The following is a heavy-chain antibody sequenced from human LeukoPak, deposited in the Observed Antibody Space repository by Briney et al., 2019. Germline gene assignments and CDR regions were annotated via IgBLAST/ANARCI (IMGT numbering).Heavy chain of an antibody. Sequence: SQTLSLTCAVSGGSISSGGYSWSWTRQPPGKGLEWIGEINHSGSTNYNPSLKSRVTISVDTSKNQFSLKLSSVTAADTAVYYCARGGAQGIVVVPAATVYFDYWGQGTLVTVSS. CDR3: ARGGAQGIVVVPAATVYFDY. CDR2: INHSGST. J-gene: IGHJ4*02. V-gene: IGHV4-30-2*01. D-gene: IGHD2-2*01. CDR1: GGSISSGGYS.